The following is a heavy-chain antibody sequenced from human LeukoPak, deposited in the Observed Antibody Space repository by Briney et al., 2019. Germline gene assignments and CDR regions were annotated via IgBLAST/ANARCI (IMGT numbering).Heavy chain of an antibody. Sequence: SETLSLTCTVSGGSISDYYWHWIRQPPRKGLEWIGFISYSGSTNYNPSLKSRVTISIDPSKNQFSLKLSSVTAADTAVYYCARGYSSFDYWGQGTLVTVSS. V-gene: IGHV4-59*01. CDR1: GGSISDYY. D-gene: IGHD2-21*01. CDR3: ARGYSSFDY. CDR2: ISYSGST. J-gene: IGHJ4*02.